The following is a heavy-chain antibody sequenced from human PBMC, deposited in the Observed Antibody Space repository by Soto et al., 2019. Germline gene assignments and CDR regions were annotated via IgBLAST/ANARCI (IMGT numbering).Heavy chain of an antibody. CDR3: AREPIAVAGYFDY. CDR1: GGSFSGYY. Sequence: PSETLSLTCAVYGGSFSGYYWSWIRQPPGKGLEWIGEINHSGSTNYNPSLKSRVAISVDTSKNQFSLKLSSVTAADTAVYYCAREPIAVAGYFDYWGQGTLVTV. V-gene: IGHV4-34*01. CDR2: INHSGST. D-gene: IGHD6-19*01. J-gene: IGHJ4*02.